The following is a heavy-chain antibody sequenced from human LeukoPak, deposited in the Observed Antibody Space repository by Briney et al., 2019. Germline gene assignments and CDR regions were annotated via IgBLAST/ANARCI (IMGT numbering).Heavy chain of an antibody. CDR1: GFTFSSYG. V-gene: IGHV3-30*02. J-gene: IGHJ2*01. D-gene: IGHD6-19*01. Sequence: GGSLRLSCSASGFTFSSYGMHWVRQAPGKGLEWVAFIRYDGSNKYYADSVKGRFTISRDNSKNTLYLQMNSLRAEDTAVYYCAKGDSSGWFYWYFDLWGRGTLVTVSS. CDR2: IRYDGSNK. CDR3: AKGDSSGWFYWYFDL.